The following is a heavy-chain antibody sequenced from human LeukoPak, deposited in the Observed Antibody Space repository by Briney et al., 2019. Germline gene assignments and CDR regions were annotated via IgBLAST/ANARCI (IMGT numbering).Heavy chain of an antibody. CDR1: GYTFIDHY. J-gene: IGHJ4*02. Sequence: GASMKVSCKASGYTFIDHYIHWVRQAPGQGLESMGWINPNTGDTNYAQQFQGRVTMTRDTSSSTAYMELSRLRSDDTAVYYCARAGHNSDSGGYDYWGQGTLVTVSS. CDR3: ARAGHNSDSGGYDY. D-gene: IGHD3-22*01. CDR2: INPNTGDT. V-gene: IGHV1-2*02.